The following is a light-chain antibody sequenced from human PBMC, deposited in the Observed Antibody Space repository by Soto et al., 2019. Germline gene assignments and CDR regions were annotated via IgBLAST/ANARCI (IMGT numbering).Light chain of an antibody. CDR2: GAS. V-gene: IGKV3-15*01. CDR3: QQYNNWSWT. CDR1: QSVSSN. Sequence: EIVMTQSPATLSVSPGERATLSCRASQSVSSNLAWYQQKPGQAPRLLIYGASTRATGIPARFSGSGSGTEFTLTISSLQSEEFAVYYCQQYNNWSWTFGQGTKVEIK. J-gene: IGKJ1*01.